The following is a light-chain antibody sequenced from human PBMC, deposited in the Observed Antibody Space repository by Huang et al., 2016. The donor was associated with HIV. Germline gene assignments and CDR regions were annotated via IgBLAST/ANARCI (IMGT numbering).Light chain of an antibody. Sequence: EIVLTQSPGTLSLSPGERATLSCRASQSISNTYLAWYQQKPGQAPRLLIYGVSNRATGVPDRFIGSGSGTDFTLTISRLEPEDFAVYFCQQYFVAPWTFGQGTKVEIK. CDR1: QSISNTY. CDR2: GVS. CDR3: QQYFVAPWT. V-gene: IGKV3-20*01. J-gene: IGKJ1*01.